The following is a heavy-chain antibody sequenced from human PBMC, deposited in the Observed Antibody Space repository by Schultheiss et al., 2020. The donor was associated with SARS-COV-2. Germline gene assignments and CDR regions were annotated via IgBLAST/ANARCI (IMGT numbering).Heavy chain of an antibody. CDR1: GYTFTGYY. CDR2: ISAYNGNT. J-gene: IGHJ5*02. CDR3: ARGVWEYYDFWSGYLAGWFDP. V-gene: IGHV1-18*04. Sequence: ASVKVSCKASGYTFTGYYMHWVRQAPGQGLEWMGWISAYNGNTNYAQKLQGRVTMTTDTSTSTAYMELRSLRSDDTAVYYCARGVWEYYDFWSGYLAGWFDPWGQGTLVTVSS. D-gene: IGHD3-3*01.